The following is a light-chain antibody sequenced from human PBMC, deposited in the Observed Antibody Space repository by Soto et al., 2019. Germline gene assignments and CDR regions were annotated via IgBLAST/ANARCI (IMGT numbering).Light chain of an antibody. CDR2: KAS. J-gene: IGKJ4*01. V-gene: IGKV4-1*01. Sequence: DIVMTQSPDSLTVSLGERATINCKSSQSVLYSSNNKNYLAWYQQKPGKAPNLLIYKASRLETGVPSRFSGSGSGTEFTLTISFLQPNDFATYYCQQYNSYSPLTFGGGTKVDIK. CDR3: QQYNSYSPLT. CDR1: QSVLYSSNNKNY.